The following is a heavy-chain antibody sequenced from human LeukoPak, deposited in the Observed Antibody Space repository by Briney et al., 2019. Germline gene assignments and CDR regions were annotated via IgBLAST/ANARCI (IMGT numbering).Heavy chain of an antibody. V-gene: IGHV3-21*01. CDR3: AGGVVGGPMAIDY. D-gene: IGHD3-10*01. CDR2: ISSSSSYI. J-gene: IGHJ4*02. Sequence: GGSLRLSCAASGFTFSSYSMNWVRQAPGKGLEWVSSISSSSSYIYYADSVKGRFTISRDNAKNSLYLQMNSLRAEDTAVYYCAGGVVGGPMAIDYWGREPWSPSPQ. CDR1: GFTFSSYS.